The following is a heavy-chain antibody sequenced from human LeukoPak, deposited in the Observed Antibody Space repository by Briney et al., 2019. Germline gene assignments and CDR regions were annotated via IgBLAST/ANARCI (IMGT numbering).Heavy chain of an antibody. CDR2: INPNSGGT. J-gene: IGHJ4*02. CDR3: ATISIAVAGSPFDY. CDR1: GYTFTGYY. D-gene: IGHD6-19*01. Sequence: ASVKVSCKASGYTFTGYYMHWVRQAPGQGLEWMGWINPNSGGTNYEQKFQGRVTMTRDTSISTAYMELSRLRSDDTAVYYCATISIAVAGSPFDYWGQGTLVTVSS. V-gene: IGHV1-2*02.